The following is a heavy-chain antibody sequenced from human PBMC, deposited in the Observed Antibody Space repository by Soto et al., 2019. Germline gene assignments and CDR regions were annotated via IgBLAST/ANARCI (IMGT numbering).Heavy chain of an antibody. CDR2: ITYDGSNQ. CDR1: GFIFSSYT. V-gene: IGHV3-30-3*01. Sequence: PGGSLRLSCAASGFIFSSYTMHWVRQAPGKGLEWVGVITYDGSNQYYAYSVKGRFTISRDNSRNMLFLQMNSLRPDDTAVYYCGRDHYGFNSIDSWGQGTLVTVSS. J-gene: IGHJ4*02. CDR3: GRDHYGFNSIDS. D-gene: IGHD4-17*01.